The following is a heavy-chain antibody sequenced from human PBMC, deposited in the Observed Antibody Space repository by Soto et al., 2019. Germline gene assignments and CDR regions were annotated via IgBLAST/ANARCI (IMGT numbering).Heavy chain of an antibody. CDR3: ARFTYKSGFNWFDT. CDR1: GASINSDY. J-gene: IGHJ5*02. D-gene: IGHD5-12*01. Sequence: SETLSLTCTVSGASINSDYWSWIRQSPGKGLEWIGYIYHMGGTDYNPSLKSRVTISIDKSKNQFSLNLRSVTAADTAVYFCARFTYKSGFNWFDTWGQGTQVTVSS. V-gene: IGHV4-59*03. CDR2: IYHMGGT.